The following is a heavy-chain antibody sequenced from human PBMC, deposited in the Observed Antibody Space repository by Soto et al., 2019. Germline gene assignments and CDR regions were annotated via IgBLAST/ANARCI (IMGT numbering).Heavy chain of an antibody. CDR3: ASSGYSSSWYGY. Sequence: ASVKVSCKISGHTLTEFSIHWVRQAPGKGLEWMGGFDPEGGEAIYAQKWHGRVTMTTDTSTSTAYMELRSLRSDDTAVYYCASSGYSSSWYGYWGQGTLVTVSS. V-gene: IGHV1-24*01. D-gene: IGHD6-13*01. CDR1: GHTLTEFS. CDR2: FDPEGGEA. J-gene: IGHJ4*02.